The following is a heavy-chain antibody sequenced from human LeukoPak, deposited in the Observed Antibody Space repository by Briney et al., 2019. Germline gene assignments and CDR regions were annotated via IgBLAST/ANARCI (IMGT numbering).Heavy chain of an antibody. J-gene: IGHJ4*02. Sequence: PGGSLRLPCAASGFTFSSYGMHWVRQAPGKGLEWVAVIWYDGSNKYYADSVKGRFTISRDNSKNTLYLQMNSLGAEDTAVYYCAKDLGAYWGQGTLVTVSS. D-gene: IGHD3-10*01. CDR2: IWYDGSNK. CDR3: AKDLGAY. CDR1: GFTFSSYG. V-gene: IGHV3-33*06.